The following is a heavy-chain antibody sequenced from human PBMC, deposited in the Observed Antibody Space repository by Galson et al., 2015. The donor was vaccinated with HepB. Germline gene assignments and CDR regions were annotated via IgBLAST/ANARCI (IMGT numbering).Heavy chain of an antibody. CDR3: ARDGLGKISSSGWTYYYYYGMDV. CDR2: INPNSGGT. Sequence: SVKVSCKASGYTFTGYYMHWVRQAPGQGLEWMGWINPNSGGTNYAQKFQGWVTMTRDTSISTAYMELSRLRSDDTAVYYCARDGLGKISSSGWTYYYYYGMDVWGQGTTVTVSS. J-gene: IGHJ6*02. CDR1: GYTFTGYY. V-gene: IGHV1-2*04. D-gene: IGHD6-19*01.